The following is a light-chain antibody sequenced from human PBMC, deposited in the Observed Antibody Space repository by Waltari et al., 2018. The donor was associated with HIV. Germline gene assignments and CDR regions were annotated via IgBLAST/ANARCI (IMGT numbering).Light chain of an antibody. J-gene: IGLJ3*02. V-gene: IGLV2-8*01. CDR2: EST. CDR1: SSDVGGYNF. Sequence: QSALTQPPSASGSPGQSVTISCAGTSSDVGGYNFVSWYQQHPGKAPTLLIFESTKRPSGVPVRFSGSKPGNTASLTVSGLQAEDEAEYYCSSYAGSSTLMFGGGTKLTVL. CDR3: SSYAGSSTLM.